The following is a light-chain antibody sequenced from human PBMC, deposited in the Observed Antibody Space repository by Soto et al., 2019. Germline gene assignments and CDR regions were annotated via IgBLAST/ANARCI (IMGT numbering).Light chain of an antibody. J-gene: IGKJ1*01. Sequence: DIQITQSPSSLSASVVDGVTITFLASQSISSYLNWYQQKPGKAPKLLIYAASSLQSGVPSRFSGSGSGTDFTLTISSLQPEDFATYYCQQSYSTPWKFGQGTKGDI. V-gene: IGKV1-39*01. CDR1: QSISSY. CDR2: AAS. CDR3: QQSYSTPWK.